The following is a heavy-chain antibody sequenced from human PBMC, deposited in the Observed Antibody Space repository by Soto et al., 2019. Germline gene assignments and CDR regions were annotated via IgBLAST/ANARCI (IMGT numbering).Heavy chain of an antibody. J-gene: IGHJ5*02. Sequence: QVQLQESGPGLVKPSETLSLTCTVSGGSLNNYYWNWIRQPPGKGLAWIGYIYSSGSTNDTPSPTSRVTISKETSKNQFSLRLSAVTAADTAVYYCARHQWFDLWGPGTLVTVSS. CDR2: IYSSGST. CDR3: ARHQWFDL. V-gene: IGHV4-59*08. CDR1: GGSLNNYY.